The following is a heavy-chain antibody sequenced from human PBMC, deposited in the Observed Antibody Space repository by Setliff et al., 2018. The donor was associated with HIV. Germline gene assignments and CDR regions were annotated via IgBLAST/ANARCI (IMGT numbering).Heavy chain of an antibody. CDR3: ARRRRSSDDSFDF. D-gene: IGHD1-26*01. Sequence: GASVKVSCKASGYTFTSYGISWVRQAPGQGLEWMGWISAYTGNTNYAQKFHGRVSMTTDSSTSTGYMALTSLRSDDTAVYYCARRRRSSDDSFDFWGQGTLVTVSS. V-gene: IGHV1-18*01. CDR1: GYTFTSYG. J-gene: IGHJ3*01. CDR2: ISAYTGNT.